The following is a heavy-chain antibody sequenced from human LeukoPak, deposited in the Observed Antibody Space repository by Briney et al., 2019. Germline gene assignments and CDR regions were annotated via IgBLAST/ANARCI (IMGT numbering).Heavy chain of an antibody. CDR2: IIPIFGTA. V-gene: IGHV1-69*01. D-gene: IGHD3-3*01. J-gene: IGHJ6*03. CDR1: GGTFSSYA. Sequence: SVKVSCKASGGTFSSYAISWVRQAPGQGLEWMGEIIPIFGTANYAQKFQGRVTITADESTSTAYMELSSLRSEDTAVYYCARARYDFWSGYHYYYMDVWGKGTTVTVSS. CDR3: ARARYDFWSGYHYYYMDV.